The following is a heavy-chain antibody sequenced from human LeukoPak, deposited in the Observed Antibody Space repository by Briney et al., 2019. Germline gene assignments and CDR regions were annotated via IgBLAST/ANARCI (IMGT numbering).Heavy chain of an antibody. CDR2: IYTSGST. V-gene: IGHV4-4*07. CDR1: GGSISSYY. CDR3: ARGDSSSRSWLSS. Sequence: EASETLSPTCTVSGGSISSYYWSWIRQPAGKGLEWIGRIYTSGSTNYNPSLKSRVTMSVDTSKNQFSLKLSSVTAADMAVYYCARGDSSSRSWLSSWGQGTLVTVSS. D-gene: IGHD6-13*01. J-gene: IGHJ4*02.